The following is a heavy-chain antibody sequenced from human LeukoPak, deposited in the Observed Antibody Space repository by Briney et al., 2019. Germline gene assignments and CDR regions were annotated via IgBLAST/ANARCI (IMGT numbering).Heavy chain of an antibody. CDR1: GFTFTNYA. Sequence: PGGSLRLSCAASGFTFTNYAMTWVRQAPGKGLEWVSAISGSGGSTYYADSVKGRFTISRDNSKNTLYLQMNSLRAEDTAVYYCAKVSWIAARPKDYWGQGTLVTVSS. V-gene: IGHV3-23*01. CDR3: AKVSWIAARPKDY. J-gene: IGHJ4*02. D-gene: IGHD6-6*01. CDR2: ISGSGGST.